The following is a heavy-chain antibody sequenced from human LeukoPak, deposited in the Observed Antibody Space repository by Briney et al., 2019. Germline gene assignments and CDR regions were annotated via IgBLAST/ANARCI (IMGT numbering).Heavy chain of an antibody. J-gene: IGHJ4*02. CDR3: ARLSPYDFWSGYYIAYFDY. Sequence: SETLSLTCAVYGGSFSGYYWSWIRQPPGKGLEWIGEINHSGSTNYNPSLKSRVTISVDTSKNQFSLKLSSVTAADTAVYYCARLSPYDFWSGYYIAYFDYWGQGTLVTVSS. V-gene: IGHV4-34*01. D-gene: IGHD3-3*01. CDR1: GGSFSGYY. CDR2: INHSGST.